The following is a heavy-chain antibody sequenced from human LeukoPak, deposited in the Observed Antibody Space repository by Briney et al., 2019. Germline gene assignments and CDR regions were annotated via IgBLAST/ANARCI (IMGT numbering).Heavy chain of an antibody. Sequence: SQTLSLTCAVSGGSISSGGYSWSWIRQPPGKGLEWIGYIYHSGSTYYNPSLKSRVTISVDTSKNQFSLKLSSVTAADTAVYYCARGGWSGYYFEPTRPNWFDPWGQGTLVTVSS. CDR3: ARGGWSGYYFEPTRPNWFDP. D-gene: IGHD3-3*01. J-gene: IGHJ5*02. CDR1: GGSISSGGYS. CDR2: IYHSGST. V-gene: IGHV4-30-2*01.